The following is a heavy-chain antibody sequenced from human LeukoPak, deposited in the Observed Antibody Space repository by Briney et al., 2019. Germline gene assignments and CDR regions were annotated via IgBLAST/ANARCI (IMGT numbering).Heavy chain of an antibody. V-gene: IGHV4-61*02. CDR3: ARVRYCSSTSCPPGWFDP. Sequence: PSQTLSLTCTVSGGSISSGSYYWSWIRQPAGKGLEWIGRIYTSGSTNYNPSLKSRVTISVDTSKNQFSLKLSSVTAADTAVYYCARVRYCSSTSCPPGWFDPWGQGTLVTVSS. J-gene: IGHJ5*02. CDR1: GGSISSGSYY. CDR2: IYTSGST. D-gene: IGHD2-2*01.